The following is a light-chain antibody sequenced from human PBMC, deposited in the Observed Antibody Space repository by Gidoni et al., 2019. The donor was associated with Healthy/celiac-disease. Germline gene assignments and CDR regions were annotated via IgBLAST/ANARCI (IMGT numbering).Light chain of an antibody. CDR1: QSINSW. V-gene: IGKV1-5*03. Sequence: DIQMTQSPSTRSASVGDRVTITCRASQSINSWLAWYQQKPGKAPKLLIYKASSLERGVPSMFSGRGSGKEFTPTSSSLQPDDFATYYCQQYNSYPVTFXXXTKVEIK. CDR2: KAS. J-gene: IGKJ1*01. CDR3: QQYNSYPVT.